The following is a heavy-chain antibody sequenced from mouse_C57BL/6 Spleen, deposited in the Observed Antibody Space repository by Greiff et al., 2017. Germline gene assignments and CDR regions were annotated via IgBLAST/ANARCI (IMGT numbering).Heavy chain of an antibody. V-gene: IGHV5-16*01. J-gene: IGHJ2*01. CDR2: INYDGSST. CDR3: ARDRGRWYFDV. D-gene: IGHD1-1*02. Sequence: EVQLMESEGGLVQPGSSMKLSCTASGYTFSAYYMAWVRQVPEKGLEWVANINYDGSSTYYLDSLKSRFIISRDNAKNILYLQMSSLKSEDTATYYCARDRGRWYFDVWGKGTTLTVSS. CDR1: GYTFSAYY.